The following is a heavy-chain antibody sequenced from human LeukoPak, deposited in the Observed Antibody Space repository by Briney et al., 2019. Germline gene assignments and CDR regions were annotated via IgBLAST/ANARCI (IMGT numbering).Heavy chain of an antibody. CDR3: ARAGYYDSSGYYNPGNWFDP. D-gene: IGHD3-22*01. V-gene: IGHV1-2*02. CDR1: GYTFTGYY. Sequence: GASVKVSCKASGYTFTGYYMHWVRQAPGQGLEWMGWINPNSGGTNYAQKSQGRVTMTRDTSISTAYMELSRLRSDDTAVYYCARAGYYDSSGYYNPGNWFDPWGQGTLVTVSS. CDR2: INPNSGGT. J-gene: IGHJ5*02.